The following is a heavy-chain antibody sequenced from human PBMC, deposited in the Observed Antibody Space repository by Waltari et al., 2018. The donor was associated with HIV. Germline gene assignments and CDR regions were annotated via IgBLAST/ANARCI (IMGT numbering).Heavy chain of an antibody. CDR2: INHSGST. Sequence: QVQLQQWGAGLLKPSETLSLTCAVYGGSFRGYYWSWIRQPPGKGLEWIGEINHSGSTNYNPSLKSRVTISVDTSKNQFSLKLSSVTAADTAVYYCARHTHNSSAGWFDPWGQGTLVTVSS. CDR3: ARHTHNSSAGWFDP. D-gene: IGHD3-22*01. CDR1: GGSFRGYY. V-gene: IGHV4-34*01. J-gene: IGHJ5*02.